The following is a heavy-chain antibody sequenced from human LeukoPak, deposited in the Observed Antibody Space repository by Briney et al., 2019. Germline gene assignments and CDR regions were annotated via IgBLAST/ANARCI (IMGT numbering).Heavy chain of an antibody. V-gene: IGHV3-66*04. D-gene: IGHD6-19*01. CDR3: ARREVPRAYYIAVAGLNDY. Sequence: PGGSLRLSCAASGFTFSDYYMSWIRQAPGKGLEWVSVIYSGGSTYYADSVKGRFTISRDNSKNTLYLQMNSLRAEDTAVYYCARREVPRAYYIAVAGLNDYWGQGTLVTVSS. CDR2: IYSGGST. J-gene: IGHJ4*02. CDR1: GFTFSDYY.